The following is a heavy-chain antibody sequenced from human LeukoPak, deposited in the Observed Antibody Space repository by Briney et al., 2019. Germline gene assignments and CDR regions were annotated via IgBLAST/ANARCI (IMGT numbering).Heavy chain of an antibody. CDR1: GFTFSDYY. D-gene: IGHD1-26*01. Sequence: GGSLRLSSAASGFTFSDYYMSWIRQAPGKGLEWVSYISSSSSYTNYADSVKGRFTISRDNAKNSLYLQMNSLRAEDTAVYYCARYSGSYVDYWGQGTLVTVSS. CDR2: ISSSSSYT. J-gene: IGHJ4*02. V-gene: IGHV3-11*03. CDR3: ARYSGSYVDY.